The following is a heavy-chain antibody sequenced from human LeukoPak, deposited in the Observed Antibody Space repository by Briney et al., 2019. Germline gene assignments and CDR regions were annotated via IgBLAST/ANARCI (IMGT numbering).Heavy chain of an antibody. Sequence: PAASVKVSCKASGGTFSSYAISWVRQAPGQGLEWMGGIIPIFGTANYAQKFQGRVTITADESTSTAYMELRSLRSDDTAVYYCARDAEYSSGWYGYWGQGTLVTVSS. CDR2: IIPIFGTA. D-gene: IGHD6-19*01. V-gene: IGHV1-69*13. CDR1: GGTFSSYA. CDR3: ARDAEYSSGWYGY. J-gene: IGHJ4*02.